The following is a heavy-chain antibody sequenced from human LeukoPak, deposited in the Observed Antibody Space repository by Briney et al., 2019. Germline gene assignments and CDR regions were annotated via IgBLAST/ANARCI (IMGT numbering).Heavy chain of an antibody. D-gene: IGHD6-13*01. V-gene: IGHV4-39*07. J-gene: IGHJ4*02. CDR1: GGSISSSSYY. Sequence: SETLSLTCTVSGGSISSSSYYWGWIRQPPGKGLEWIGSIYYSGSTYYNPSLKSRVTISVDTSKNQFSLKLSSVTAADTAVYYCARGKKYSSSWYSDYWGQGTLVTVSS. CDR2: IYYSGST. CDR3: ARGKKYSSSWYSDY.